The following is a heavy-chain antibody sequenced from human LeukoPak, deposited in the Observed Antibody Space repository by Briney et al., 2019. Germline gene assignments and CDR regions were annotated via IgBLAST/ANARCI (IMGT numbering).Heavy chain of an antibody. CDR3: AKDYTG. Sequence: GGSLRLSCAASGFTFSSYGMSWVRQAPGKGLQWVSAISGGGGSTNYADSVKGRFSISRDNSKKTLYLQMNSLRAEDTAIYYCAKDYTGWGQGTLVTVSS. J-gene: IGHJ4*02. CDR2: ISGGGGST. D-gene: IGHD3-16*01. V-gene: IGHV3-23*01. CDR1: GFTFSSYG.